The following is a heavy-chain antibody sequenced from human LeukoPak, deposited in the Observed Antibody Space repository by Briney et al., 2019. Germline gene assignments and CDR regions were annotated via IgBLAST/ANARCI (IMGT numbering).Heavy chain of an antibody. CDR2: IKQDGSEK. V-gene: IGHV3-7*04. Sequence: GGSLRLSCAASGFTFSSYWMSWVRQAPGKGLEWVANIKQDGSEKYYVDSVKGRFTISRDNAKNSLYLQMNSLRAEDTAVYYCARGIVIVPAAIGAFDIWGQGTMVTVSS. CDR3: ARGIVIVPAAIGAFDI. CDR1: GFTFSSYW. J-gene: IGHJ3*02. D-gene: IGHD2-2*01.